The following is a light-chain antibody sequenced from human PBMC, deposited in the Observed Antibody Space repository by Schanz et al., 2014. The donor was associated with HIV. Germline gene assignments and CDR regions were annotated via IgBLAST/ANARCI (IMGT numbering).Light chain of an antibody. Sequence: QSALTQPASVSGSPGQSITISCTGTSSDVGGYDFLSWYQQHPGKAPKLMIYDVTNRPSGVSNRFSGSKSGNTASLTISGLQAEDEADYYCSSYTTSDTLIFGGGTKLTVL. CDR1: SSDVGGYDF. J-gene: IGLJ2*01. CDR2: DVT. CDR3: SSYTTSDTLI. V-gene: IGLV2-14*03.